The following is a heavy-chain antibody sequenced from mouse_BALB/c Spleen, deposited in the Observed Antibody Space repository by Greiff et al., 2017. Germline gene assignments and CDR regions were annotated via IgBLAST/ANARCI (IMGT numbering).Heavy chain of an antibody. D-gene: IGHD2-4*01. CDR2: ISSGSSTI. CDR1: GFTFSSFG. CDR3: ASTDYGAWFAY. Sequence: EVMLVESGGGLVQPGGSRKLSCAASGFTFSSFGMHWVRQAPEKGLEWVAYISSGSSTIYYADTVKGRFTISRDNPKNTLFLQMTSLRSEDTAMYYCASTDYGAWFAYWGQGTLVTVSA. J-gene: IGHJ3*01. V-gene: IGHV5-17*02.